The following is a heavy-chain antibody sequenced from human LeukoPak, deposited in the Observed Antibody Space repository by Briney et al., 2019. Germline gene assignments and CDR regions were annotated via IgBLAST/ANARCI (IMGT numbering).Heavy chain of an antibody. Sequence: SETLSLTCAVYGGSFSGYYWGWIRQPPGKGLEWIGEINHSGSTNYNPSLKSRVTISVDTSKNQFSLKLSSVTAADTAVYYCASYDSSGYYWGQGTLVTVSS. J-gene: IGHJ4*02. V-gene: IGHV4-34*01. CDR2: INHSGST. CDR3: ASYDSSGYY. CDR1: GGSFSGYY. D-gene: IGHD3-22*01.